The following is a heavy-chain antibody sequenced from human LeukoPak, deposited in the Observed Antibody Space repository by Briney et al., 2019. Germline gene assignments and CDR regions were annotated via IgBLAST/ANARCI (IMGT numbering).Heavy chain of an antibody. D-gene: IGHD3-22*01. Sequence: QAGGSLRLSCAASGFTFSGYAMSWVRQAPEKGLEWVSSISGSGGSTSYADSVKGRFTISRDNSKNTLYLQMNSLRAEDTAIYYCAKVKDYYDSSGYYYYFDYWGQGTLVTVSS. CDR2: ISGSGGST. J-gene: IGHJ4*02. V-gene: IGHV3-23*01. CDR3: AKVKDYYDSSGYYYYFDY. CDR1: GFTFSGYA.